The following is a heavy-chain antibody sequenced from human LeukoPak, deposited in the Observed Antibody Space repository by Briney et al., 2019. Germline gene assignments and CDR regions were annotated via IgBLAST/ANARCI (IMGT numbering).Heavy chain of an antibody. V-gene: IGHV3-23*01. CDR3: AKFSSRVAYQFDY. Sequence: GGSLRLSCAASGFTFTSSALAWVRQAPGKGLEWVAGISIGGGGTYYADSVEGRFTISRDNSKNTVYLQMNSLRVDDTAVYYCAKFSSRVAYQFDYWGQGTLVTVSS. J-gene: IGHJ4*02. D-gene: IGHD2-2*01. CDR1: GFTFTSSA. CDR2: ISIGGGGT.